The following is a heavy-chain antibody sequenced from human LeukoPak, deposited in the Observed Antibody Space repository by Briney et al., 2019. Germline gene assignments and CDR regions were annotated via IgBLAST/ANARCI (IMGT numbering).Heavy chain of an antibody. V-gene: IGHV4-34*09. D-gene: IGHD3-10*01. CDR2: INHSGST. CDR1: GGSFSGYY. J-gene: IGHJ5*02. CDR3: ARRGYNWFDP. Sequence: SETLSLTCAVYGGSFSGYYWSWIRQPPGKGLEWIGEINHSGSTNYNPSLKGRVTISVDTSKNQFSLKLSSVTAADTAVYYCARRGYNWFDPWGQGTLVTVSS.